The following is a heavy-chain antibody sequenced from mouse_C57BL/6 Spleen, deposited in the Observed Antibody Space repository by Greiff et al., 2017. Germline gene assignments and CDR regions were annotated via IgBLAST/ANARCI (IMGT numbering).Heavy chain of an antibody. V-gene: IGHV1-55*01. J-gene: IGHJ2*01. D-gene: IGHD1-1*01. CDR3: ARGDYGSSYVGYYFDD. CDR2: IYPGSGST. Sequence: VQLQQPGAELVKPGASVKMSCKASGYTFTSYWITWVKQRPGQGLEWIGDIYPGSGSTNYNEKFKSKATLTVDTSSSTAYMQLSSLTSEDSAVYYCARGDYGSSYVGYYFDDWGQGTTLTVSS. CDR1: GYTFTSYW.